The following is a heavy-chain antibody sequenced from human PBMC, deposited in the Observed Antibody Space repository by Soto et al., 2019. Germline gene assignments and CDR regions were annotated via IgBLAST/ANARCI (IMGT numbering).Heavy chain of an antibody. CDR3: ARGVTMVRGFTYNWFDP. CDR2: ISYDGSNK. J-gene: IGHJ5*02. V-gene: IGHV3-30-3*01. CDR1: GFTFSSYA. D-gene: IGHD3-10*01. Sequence: GGSLRLSCAASGFTFSSYAMHWVRQAPGKGLEWVAVISYDGSNKYYADSVKGRFTISRDNSKNTLYLQMSSLRAEDTAVYYCARGVTMVRGFTYNWFDPWGQGTLVTVSS.